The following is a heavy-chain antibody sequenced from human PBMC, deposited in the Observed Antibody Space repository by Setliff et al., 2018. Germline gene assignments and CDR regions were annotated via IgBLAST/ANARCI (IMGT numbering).Heavy chain of an antibody. Sequence: PGGSLRLSCAASGVTVSAYDMSWVRQAPGKGLEWVSLLDNDGSTYYSDSVKGRFTISRGTSKNTLYPQMSSLRTEDTAVYYCRLWFGELLRDYWGQGTLVTVSS. CDR3: RLWFGELLRDY. V-gene: IGHV3-53*01. J-gene: IGHJ4*02. CDR2: LDNDGST. D-gene: IGHD3-10*01. CDR1: GVTVSAYD.